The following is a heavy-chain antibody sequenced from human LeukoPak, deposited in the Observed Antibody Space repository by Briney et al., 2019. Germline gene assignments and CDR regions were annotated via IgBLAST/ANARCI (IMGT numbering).Heavy chain of an antibody. CDR1: GFSFSDYW. CDR3: ARGAGYYYGSGGYYKGFDY. V-gene: IGHV3-7*01. CDR2: IKHDGSEK. D-gene: IGHD3-10*01. J-gene: IGHJ4*02. Sequence: GGSLRLSCAASGFSFSDYWMTWVRQAPGKGLEWVANIKHDGSEKFYVDSLKGRFTISRDNAKNSLYLQMNSLRAEDTAVYYCARGAGYYYGSGGYYKGFDYWGQGTLVTVSS.